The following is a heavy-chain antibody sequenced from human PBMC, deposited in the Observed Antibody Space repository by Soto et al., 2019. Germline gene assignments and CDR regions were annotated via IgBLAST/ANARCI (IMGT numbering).Heavy chain of an antibody. CDR1: GFTFSSYW. V-gene: IGHV3-7*01. CDR2: IKQDGSEK. CDR3: ARGRVRSFITMVRGVINYFDY. D-gene: IGHD3-10*01. J-gene: IGHJ4*02. Sequence: HPGGSLRLSCAASGFTFSSYWMSWVRQAPGKGLEWVANIKQDGSEKYYVDSVKGRFTISRDNAKNSLYLQMNSLRAEDTAVYYCARGRVRSFITMVRGVINYFDYWGQGTLVTVSS.